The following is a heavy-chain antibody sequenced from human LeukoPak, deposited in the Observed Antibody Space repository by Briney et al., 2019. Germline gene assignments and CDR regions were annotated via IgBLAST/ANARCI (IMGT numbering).Heavy chain of an antibody. V-gene: IGHV3-23*01. CDR3: AKSAPGSSGWVSPDY. Sequence: GGSLRLSCAASRFTFSSYAMSWVRQAPGKGLEWVSTISGSGDITYYADSVKGRFTISRDNSKNTLYLQMNSLRAEDTAVYYCAKSAPGSSGWVSPDYWGQGTLVTVSS. J-gene: IGHJ4*02. CDR1: RFTFSSYA. D-gene: IGHD6-19*01. CDR2: ISGSGDIT.